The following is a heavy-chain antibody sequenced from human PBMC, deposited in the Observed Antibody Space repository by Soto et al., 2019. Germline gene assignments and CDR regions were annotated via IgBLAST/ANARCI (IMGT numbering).Heavy chain of an antibody. J-gene: IGHJ4*02. Sequence: GGSLRLSCGVSGFTFNNYAMGWVRQAPVKGLEWVSGITASGNSRYYADSVKDRSTVSRDNSRNTLFLQMDSLGVDDTGTYYCAKGFAVAGFYFESWGQGTVVTVSS. V-gene: IGHV3-23*05. D-gene: IGHD6-19*01. CDR1: GFTFNNYA. CDR2: ITASGNSR. CDR3: AKGFAVAGFYFES.